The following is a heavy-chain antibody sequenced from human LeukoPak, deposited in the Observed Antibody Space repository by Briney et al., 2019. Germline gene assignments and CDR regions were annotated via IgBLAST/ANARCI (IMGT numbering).Heavy chain of an antibody. D-gene: IGHD5-12*01. CDR2: IYTSGST. CDR3: ARGPNLGYSGYGDDAFDI. V-gene: IGHV4-61*02. Sequence: SETLSLTCTVSGCSISSGSYYWSWIRQPAGKGLEWIGRIYTSGSTNYNPSLKSRVTISVDTSKNQFSLKLSSVTAADTAVYYCARGPNLGYSGYGDDAFDIWGQGTMVTVSS. J-gene: IGHJ3*02. CDR1: GCSISSGSYY.